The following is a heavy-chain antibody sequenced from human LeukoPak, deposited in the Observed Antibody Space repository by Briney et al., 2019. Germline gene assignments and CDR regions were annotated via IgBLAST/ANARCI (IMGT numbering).Heavy chain of an antibody. V-gene: IGHV1-18*01. CDR2: ISAYNGNT. Sequence: ASVKVSCKASGYTFTSYGISWVRQAPGQGLEWMGWISAYNGNTNYAQKLQGRVTMTTDTSTSTAYMELGSLRSDDTAVYYCARNGAFRCSSTSCLYYFDYWGQGTLVTVSS. J-gene: IGHJ4*02. CDR3: ARNGAFRCSSTSCLYYFDY. D-gene: IGHD2-2*01. CDR1: GYTFTSYG.